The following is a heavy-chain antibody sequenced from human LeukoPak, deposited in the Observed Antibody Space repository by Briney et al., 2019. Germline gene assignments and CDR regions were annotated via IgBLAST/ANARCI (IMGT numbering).Heavy chain of an antibody. D-gene: IGHD6-6*01. Sequence: PSETLSLTCAVYGGSFSGYYWSWIRQPPGKGLEWIGEINHSGSTNYNPSLKSRVTISVDTSKNQFSLKLSSVTAADTAVYYCARKRHAWGSSKYYFDYWGQGTLVTVSS. CDR2: INHSGST. CDR1: GGSFSGYY. V-gene: IGHV4-34*01. J-gene: IGHJ4*02. CDR3: ARKRHAWGSSKYYFDY.